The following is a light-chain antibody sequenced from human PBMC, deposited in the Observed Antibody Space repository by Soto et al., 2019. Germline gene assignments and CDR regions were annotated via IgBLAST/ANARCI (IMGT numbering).Light chain of an antibody. CDR2: AAS. CDR3: QQTYSTSRT. CDR1: QRISNY. J-gene: IGKJ1*01. V-gene: IGKV1-39*01. Sequence: DIQMTQSPSSVSASVGDRVTITCRASQRISNYLNWYQQKPGKAPKLLIYAASSLQSGVPSRFSGSGSGTDFTLTFSSLQPEDSATYYCQQTYSTSRTFGQGTKVDIK.